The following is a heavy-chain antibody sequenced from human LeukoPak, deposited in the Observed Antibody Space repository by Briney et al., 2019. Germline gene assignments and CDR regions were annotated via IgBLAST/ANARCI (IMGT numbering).Heavy chain of an antibody. D-gene: IGHD1-26*01. J-gene: IGHJ4*02. Sequence: ASVKVSCKASGYTFTGYYMHWVRQAPGQGLEWMGWINPNSGGTNYAQKFQGRATMTRDTSISTAYMGLSRLRSDDTAVYYCARRSGSYYGGDYWGQGTLVTVSS. V-gene: IGHV1-2*02. CDR2: INPNSGGT. CDR1: GYTFTGYY. CDR3: ARRSGSYYGGDY.